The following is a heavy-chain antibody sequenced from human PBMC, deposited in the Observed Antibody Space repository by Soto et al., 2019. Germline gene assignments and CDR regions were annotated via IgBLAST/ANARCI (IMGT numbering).Heavy chain of an antibody. Sequence: QMHLVESGGGVVQPGRSLRLSCAASGFSFRNYNLHWVRQAPGKGLEWVAVVSHDGVNKHYAESVKGRLSISRDSSRDTLYLQMNSLRPEDTAVYYCVRETQIVMVVVPTPGSSGAFGMWGQGTMVTVSS. V-gene: IGHV3-30-3*01. CDR3: VRETQIVMVVVPTPGSSGAFGM. CDR2: VSHDGVNK. CDR1: GFSFRNYN. J-gene: IGHJ3*02. D-gene: IGHD2-15*01.